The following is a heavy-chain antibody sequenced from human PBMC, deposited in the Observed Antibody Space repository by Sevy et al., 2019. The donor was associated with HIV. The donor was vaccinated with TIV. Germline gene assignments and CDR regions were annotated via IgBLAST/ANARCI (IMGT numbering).Heavy chain of an antibody. CDR1: GYTLTKLS. J-gene: IGHJ5*02. CDR2: FDPQYGET. CDR3: TAVGLRYFSGSSAYQGDWFDP. Sequence: ASVKVSCKVSGYTLTKLSIHWVRQAPGKGLEWMGDFDPQYGETIYAQKFQGRLTMTEDTSPDTAFMELSSLTPEDTAVYYGTAVGLRYFSGSSAYQGDWFDPWGQGTLVTVSS. D-gene: IGHD2-15*01. V-gene: IGHV1-24*01.